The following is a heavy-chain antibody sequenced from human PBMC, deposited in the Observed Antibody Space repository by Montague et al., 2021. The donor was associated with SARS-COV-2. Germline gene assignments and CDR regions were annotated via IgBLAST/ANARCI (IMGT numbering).Heavy chain of an antibody. Sequence: SLRLSCAGSGLTFSNYWMNWVRQAPGKGLEWVANIKPDGNEKHYVDSVEGRFTISRDNANNSLYLQMNNLRAEDTAVYYCAGDPSYDHYPSFDYWGQGTLVTVSS. J-gene: IGHJ4*02. CDR2: IKPDGNEK. V-gene: IGHV3-7*05. D-gene: IGHD3-3*01. CDR1: GLTFSNYW. CDR3: AGDPSYDHYPSFDY.